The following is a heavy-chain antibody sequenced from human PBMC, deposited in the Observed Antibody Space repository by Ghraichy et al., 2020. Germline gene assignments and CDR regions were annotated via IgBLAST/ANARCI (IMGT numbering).Heavy chain of an antibody. CDR3: ARDSRHDYGEGYYYYGMDV. CDR1: GFTVSSNY. V-gene: IGHV3-66*01. CDR2: IYSGGST. J-gene: IGHJ6*02. Sequence: GESLNISCAASGFTVSSNYMSWVRQAPGKGLEWVSVIYSGGSTYYADSVKGRFTISRDNSKNTLYLQMNSLRAEDTAVYYCARDSRHDYGEGYYYYGMDVWGQGTTVTVSS. D-gene: IGHD4-17*01.